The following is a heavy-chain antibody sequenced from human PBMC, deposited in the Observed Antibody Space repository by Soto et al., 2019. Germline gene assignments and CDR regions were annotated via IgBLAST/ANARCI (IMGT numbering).Heavy chain of an antibody. V-gene: IGHV1-18*01. CDR1: GYTFTSYG. CDR2: ISAYSGNT. J-gene: IGHJ3*02. Sequence: GAEVKKPGASVKVSCKASGYTFTSYGISWVRQAPGQGLEWMGWISAYSGNTKYRQKFQGRVTMTTDTSTSTAYMELRSLRSDDTAVYYCARDRAAVFGVVRDAFDIWGQGTMVTVSS. D-gene: IGHD3-3*01. CDR3: ARDRAAVFGVVRDAFDI.